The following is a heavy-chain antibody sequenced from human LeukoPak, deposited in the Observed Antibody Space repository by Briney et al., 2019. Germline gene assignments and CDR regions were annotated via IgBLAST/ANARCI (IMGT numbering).Heavy chain of an antibody. Sequence: PSETLSLTCTVSGGSISSYYWSWIRQPPGKGLEWIGYIYCSGSTNYNPSLKSRVTISVDTSKNQFSLKLSSVTAADTAVYYCARGTAVVASNWGQGTLVTVSS. CDR3: ARGTAVVASN. D-gene: IGHD3-22*01. V-gene: IGHV4-59*01. CDR2: IYCSGST. CDR1: GGSISSYY. J-gene: IGHJ1*01.